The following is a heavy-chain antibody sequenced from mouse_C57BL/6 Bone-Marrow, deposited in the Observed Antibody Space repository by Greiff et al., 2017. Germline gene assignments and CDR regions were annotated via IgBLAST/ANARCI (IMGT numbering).Heavy chain of an antibody. CDR1: GFTFSSYA. J-gene: IGHJ2*01. CDR3: ARDYYDYEGYFEY. CDR2: ISDGGSYT. D-gene: IGHD2-4*01. Sequence: EVQRVESGGGLVKPGGSLKLSCAASGFTFSSYAMSWVRQTPEKRLEWVATISDGGSYTYYPDNVKGRFTFSRDNAKNNLYLQMSHLKSEDTAMYYCARDYYDYEGYFEYWGQGTTLTVSS. V-gene: IGHV5-4*01.